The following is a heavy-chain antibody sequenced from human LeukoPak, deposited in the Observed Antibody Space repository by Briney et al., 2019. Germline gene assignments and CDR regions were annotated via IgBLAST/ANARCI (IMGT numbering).Heavy chain of an antibody. Sequence: SVKVSCKASGGTFSSYAISWVRQAPGQGLEWMGGIIPIFGTANYAQKFQGRVTITADESTSTAYMELSSLRSEDTAVYYRARGDYVWGSYQTALDYWGQGTLVTVSS. J-gene: IGHJ4*02. V-gene: IGHV1-69*13. CDR3: ARGDYVWGSYQTALDY. CDR1: GGTFSSYA. CDR2: IIPIFGTA. D-gene: IGHD3-16*02.